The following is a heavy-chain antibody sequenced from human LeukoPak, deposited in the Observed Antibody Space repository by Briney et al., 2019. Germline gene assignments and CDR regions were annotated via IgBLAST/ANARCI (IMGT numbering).Heavy chain of an antibody. CDR3: ARDRTPVYCSSTSCRGYNWFDP. J-gene: IGHJ5*02. CDR2: IIPIFGTA. D-gene: IGHD2-2*01. V-gene: IGHV1-69*01. CDR1: GATFSSYA. Sequence: GSSVNVSCKASGATFSSYAISWVRQAPGQGLEWMGGIIPIFGTANYAQKFQGRVTITADESTSTAYMELSSLRSEDTAVYYCARDRTPVYCSSTSCRGYNWFDPWGQATLVTVSS.